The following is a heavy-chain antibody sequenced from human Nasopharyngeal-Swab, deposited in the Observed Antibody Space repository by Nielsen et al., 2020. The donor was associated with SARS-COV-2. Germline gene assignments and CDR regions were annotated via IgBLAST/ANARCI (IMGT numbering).Heavy chain of an antibody. D-gene: IGHD5-12*01. V-gene: IGHV1-8*01. Sequence: VRQAPGQGLEWMGWTNPNSGNTGYAQKFQGGVTMTRNTSISTAYMELSSLRSEDTAVYYCARGFIVATIFHYYYYMDVWGKGTTVTVSS. CDR2: TNPNSGNT. CDR3: ARGFIVATIFHYYYYMDV. J-gene: IGHJ6*03.